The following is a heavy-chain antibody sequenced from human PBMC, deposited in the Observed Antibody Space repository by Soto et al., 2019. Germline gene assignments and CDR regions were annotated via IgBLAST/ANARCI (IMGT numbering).Heavy chain of an antibody. J-gene: IGHJ4*02. Sequence: ASVKVSCKASGYTFTSYYMHWVRQAPGQGLEWMGIINPSGGSTSYAQKFQGRVTMTRDTSTSTVYMELSSLRSEDTAVYYCATGPMIVVVMEDFDSDYWGQGTLVTVSS. CDR1: GYTFTSYY. CDR3: ATGPMIVVVMEDFDSDY. CDR2: INPSGGST. V-gene: IGHV1-46*01. D-gene: IGHD3-22*01.